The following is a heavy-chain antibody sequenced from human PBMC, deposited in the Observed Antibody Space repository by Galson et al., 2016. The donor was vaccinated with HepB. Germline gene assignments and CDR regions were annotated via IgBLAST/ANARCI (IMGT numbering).Heavy chain of an antibody. J-gene: IGHJ4*02. V-gene: IGHV4-59*01. D-gene: IGHD3-10*01. CDR3: ARGGLVRGVFNPLDY. CDR2: IYSSGST. Sequence: TLSLTCSVSGGSISNFFWSWIRQPPGKGLEWIGYIYSSGSTTYNPSLKSRLSLSVDTSKNQFSLRLSSMTAADTAVYYCARGGLVRGVFNPLDYWGRGTLVTVSS. CDR1: GGSISNFF.